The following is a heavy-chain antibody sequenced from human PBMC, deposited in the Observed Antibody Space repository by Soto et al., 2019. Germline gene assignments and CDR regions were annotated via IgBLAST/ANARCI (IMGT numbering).Heavy chain of an antibody. J-gene: IGHJ6*02. CDR1: GGSIGTGAFY. D-gene: IGHD3-3*01. CDR2: ASVSGNG. V-gene: IGHV4-31*03. CDR3: ARALGGVSASGMDV. Sequence: HLQESGPTLVAPSQTLSLRCTVSGGSIGTGAFYWTWIRQLPGKGLEWIGYASVSGNGYYNPSLKSRVAMSIETSENQLSLSLLSVTAADAAVYFCARALGGVSASGMDVWGQGTTVTVSS.